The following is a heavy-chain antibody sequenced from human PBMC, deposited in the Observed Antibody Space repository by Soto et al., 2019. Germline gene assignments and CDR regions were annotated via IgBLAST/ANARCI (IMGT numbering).Heavy chain of an antibody. CDR1: GFTFSSYG. CDR3: ARGLLSYCSGGSCYLDY. CDR2: IWYDGSNK. V-gene: IGHV3-33*01. Sequence: GGSLRLSCAASGFTFSSYGMHWVRQAPGKGLEWVAVIWYDGSNKYYADSVKGRFTISRDNSKNTLYLQMNSLRAEDTAVYYCARGLLSYCSGGSCYLDYWGQGTLVTVSS. D-gene: IGHD2-15*01. J-gene: IGHJ4*02.